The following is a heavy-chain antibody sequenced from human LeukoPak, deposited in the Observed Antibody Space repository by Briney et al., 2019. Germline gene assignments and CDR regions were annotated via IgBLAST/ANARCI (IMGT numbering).Heavy chain of an antibody. J-gene: IGHJ4*02. CDR2: IYYSGST. CDR1: GGSFSGYY. CDR3: ARVASYSSSWYLNY. V-gene: IGHV4-59*01. Sequence: PSETLSLTCAVYGGSFSGYYWSWIRQPPGKGLEWIGYIYYSGSTDYSPSLKSRVTISVDTSKNQFSLKLSSVTAADTAVYYCARVASYSSSWYLNYWGQGTLVTVSS. D-gene: IGHD6-13*01.